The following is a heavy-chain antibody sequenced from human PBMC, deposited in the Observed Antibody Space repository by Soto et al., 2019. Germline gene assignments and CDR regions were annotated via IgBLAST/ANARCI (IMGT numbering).Heavy chain of an antibody. D-gene: IGHD6-19*01. CDR1: GFPFRNYA. CDR2: IDGSGDST. Sequence: EVQLLESGGGLVQPGGSLRPSCATSGFPFRNYAMSWVRQTPGKGLEWVSAIDGSGDSTYYADSVKGRFTISRDNSGNTLYLQMDSLRAEDTAVYFCAKDRGWTYYFDYWGQGALVTVSS. V-gene: IGHV3-23*01. J-gene: IGHJ4*02. CDR3: AKDRGWTYYFDY.